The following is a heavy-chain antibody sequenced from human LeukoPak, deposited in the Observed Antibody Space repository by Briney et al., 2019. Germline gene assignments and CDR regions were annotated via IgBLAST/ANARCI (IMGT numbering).Heavy chain of an antibody. Sequence: GGSLRLSCAASGFTFSSYWMHWVRQAPGKGLVWVSRINSDGSSTSYADSVKGRFTISRDNAKNTLCLQMNSLRAEDTAVYYCAKDRHPSNFYAMDVWGQGTTVTVSS. CDR2: INSDGSST. V-gene: IGHV3-74*01. CDR1: GFTFSSYW. J-gene: IGHJ6*02. D-gene: IGHD2/OR15-2a*01. CDR3: AKDRHPSNFYAMDV.